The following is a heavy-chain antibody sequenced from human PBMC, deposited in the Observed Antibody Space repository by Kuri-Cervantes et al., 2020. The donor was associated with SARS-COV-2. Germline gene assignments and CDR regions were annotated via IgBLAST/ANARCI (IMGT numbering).Heavy chain of an antibody. CDR1: GYTFTSYY. V-gene: IGHV1-46*01. CDR2: INPSGGST. D-gene: IGHD4-23*01. CDR3: ARSHTLYGGNSSPWDY. Sequence: ASVKVSCKASGYTFTSYYMHWVRQAPGQGLGWMGIINPSGGSTSYAQKFQGRVTMTRDTSTSTVYMELSSLRSEDTAVYYCARSHTLYGGNSSPWDYWGQGTLVTVSS. J-gene: IGHJ4*02.